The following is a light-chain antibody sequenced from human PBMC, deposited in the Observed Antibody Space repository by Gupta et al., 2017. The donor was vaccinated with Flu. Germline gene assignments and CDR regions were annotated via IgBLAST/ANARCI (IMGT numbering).Light chain of an antibody. CDR3: IQRAQRPWA. Sequence: CSCSQNIVYSDRTTYLHWFQHRAGQSPRRLIYLVFYRHSGDPDKLSGSGSGRDFTRESSSVVDEEVGGFLCIQRAQRPWAFGQETKMEI. CDR2: LVF. J-gene: IGKJ1*01. CDR1: QNIVYSDRTTY. V-gene: IGKV2-30*01.